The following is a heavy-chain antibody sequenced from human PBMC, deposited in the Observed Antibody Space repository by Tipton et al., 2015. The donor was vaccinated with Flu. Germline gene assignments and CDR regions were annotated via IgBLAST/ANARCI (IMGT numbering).Heavy chain of an antibody. J-gene: IGHJ4*02. CDR2: MNPDSGDT. CDR1: GGTFSRYA. Sequence: QSGAEVKKPGSSVKVSCKASGGTFSRYAISWVRQATGQGLEWMGWMNPDSGDTGYAQKFQGRVTMTRDSSVSSAYLELNSLGSEDTAVYYCARGGRSLPNYDFWGQGTLLTVSS. CDR3: ARGGRSLPNYDF. V-gene: IGHV1-8*01. D-gene: IGHD5/OR15-5a*01.